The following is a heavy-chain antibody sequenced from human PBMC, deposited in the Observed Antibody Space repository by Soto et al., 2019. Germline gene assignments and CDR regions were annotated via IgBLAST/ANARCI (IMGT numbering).Heavy chain of an antibody. Sequence: QVQLVQSGAEVKKPGASVKVSCKASGYTFTSYGISWVRQAPGQGLEWMGWISAYNGNTNYAQKLQGRVTMTTDTSPRTAYMERRSLRSDDTAVYSCARVEVGATSGVWGQGPLVTVSS. J-gene: IGHJ4*02. V-gene: IGHV1-18*01. D-gene: IGHD1-26*01. CDR2: ISAYNGNT. CDR1: GYTFTSYG. CDR3: ARVEVGATSGV.